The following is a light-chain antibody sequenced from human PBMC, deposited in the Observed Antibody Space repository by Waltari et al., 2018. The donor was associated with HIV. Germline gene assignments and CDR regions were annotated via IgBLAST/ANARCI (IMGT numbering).Light chain of an antibody. CDR1: SGHSNYA. Sequence: QLVLTQSPSASASLRASVKLTCTLSSGHSNYAIAWHQHPPEKGPRYLMRLNSDGSYPKGDWIPDRCSGSSSGAERYLIISSLQSEDEADYYCQTWTTGIVLFGGGTKRTVL. CDR2: LNSDGSY. V-gene: IGLV4-69*01. CDR3: QTWTTGIVL. J-gene: IGLJ2*01.